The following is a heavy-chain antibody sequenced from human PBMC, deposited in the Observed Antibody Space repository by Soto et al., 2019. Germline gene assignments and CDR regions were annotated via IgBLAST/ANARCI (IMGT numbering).Heavy chain of an antibody. Sequence: QVQLQQWGAGLLKPSETLSLTCAVYGGSFSGYFWNWIRQPPGKGLEWIGEINHSGSTNYNPSLKSRVTISVDTYKNIFSLKLSSVTAADTALYYWARGAPRYCSGGSCYSGRDNWGQGTLGTVSS. CDR3: ARGAPRYCSGGSCYSGRDN. D-gene: IGHD2-15*01. CDR2: INHSGST. CDR1: GGSFSGYF. V-gene: IGHV4-34*01. J-gene: IGHJ4*02.